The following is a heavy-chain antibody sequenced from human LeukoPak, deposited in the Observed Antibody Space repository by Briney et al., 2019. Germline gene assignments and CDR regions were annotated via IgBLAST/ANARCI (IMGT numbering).Heavy chain of an antibody. D-gene: IGHD2-2*01. CDR3: ARQNCTLTSCYDYYHYHMDV. V-gene: IGHV4-34*01. Sequence: SETLSLTCAVYGGSFSGYYWSWIRQSPGKGLDWIGSISYSGWSYSYPSLKSRATISVDTSKNQFSLKLTSVTAADTAVYYCARQNCTLTSCYDYYHYHMDVWGKGTAVTISS. CDR1: GGSFSGYY. J-gene: IGHJ6*03. CDR2: ISYSGWS.